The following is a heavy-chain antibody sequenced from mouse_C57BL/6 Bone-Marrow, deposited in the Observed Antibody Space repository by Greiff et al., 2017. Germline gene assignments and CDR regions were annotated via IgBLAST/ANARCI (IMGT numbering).Heavy chain of an antibody. D-gene: IGHD1-1*01. Sequence: VQLQQSGAELVKPGASVKLSCTASGFNIKDYYMHWVKQRTEQGLEWIGRIDPEDGETKYAPKFPGKAPITADTSSNTAYLQLSSLTSEDTAVFYCARSGYGRGDYWGQGTTLTVSS. CDR3: ARSGYGRGDY. V-gene: IGHV14-2*01. CDR2: IDPEDGET. CDR1: GFNIKDYY. J-gene: IGHJ2*01.